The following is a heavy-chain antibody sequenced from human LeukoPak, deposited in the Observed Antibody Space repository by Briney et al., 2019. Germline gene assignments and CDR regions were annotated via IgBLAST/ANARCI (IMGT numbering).Heavy chain of an antibody. V-gene: IGHV1-18*01. CDR1: GGTFTSYG. CDR3: ARVVGGDDFWSGRPDAFDI. D-gene: IGHD3-3*01. Sequence: ASVNVSCKASGGTFTSYGISWVRQAPGQGLEWMGWISAYNGNTNYAQKLQGRVTMTTDTSTSTAYMELRSLRSDDTAVYYCARVVGGDDFWSGRPDAFDIWGQGTMVTVSS. J-gene: IGHJ3*02. CDR2: ISAYNGNT.